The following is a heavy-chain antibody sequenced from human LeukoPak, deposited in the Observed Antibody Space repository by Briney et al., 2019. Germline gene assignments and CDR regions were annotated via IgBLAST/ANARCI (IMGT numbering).Heavy chain of an antibody. CDR2: IYYSGST. Sequence: GSLRLSCAVSGYIFSSYCMSWIRQPPGKGLEWIGSIYYSGSTFYNTSLKSRVTISVDTSKNQFSLKLSSVTAADTAVYYCARHAMVYTAMVVYNWFDPWGQGTLVTVSS. V-gene: IGHV4-39*01. CDR3: ARHAMVYTAMVVYNWFDP. CDR1: GYIFSSYC. D-gene: IGHD5-18*01. J-gene: IGHJ5*02.